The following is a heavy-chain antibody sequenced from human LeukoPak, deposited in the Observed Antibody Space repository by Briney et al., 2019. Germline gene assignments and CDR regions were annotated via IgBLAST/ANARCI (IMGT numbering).Heavy chain of an antibody. D-gene: IGHD3-10*01. Sequence: PSETLSLTCAVSGYSISSGYYWGWIRQPPGKGLEWIGSIYHSGSTYYNPSLKSRVTISVDTSKNQFSLKLSSVTAADTAVYYCARETVRGVTLWGQGTLVTVSS. J-gene: IGHJ4*02. CDR1: GYSISSGYY. CDR2: IYHSGST. V-gene: IGHV4-38-2*02. CDR3: ARETVRGVTL.